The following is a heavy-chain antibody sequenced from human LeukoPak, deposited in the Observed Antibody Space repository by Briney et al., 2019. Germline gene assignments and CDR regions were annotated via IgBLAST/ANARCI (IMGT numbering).Heavy chain of an antibody. Sequence: SETLSLTCAVYGGSFSGYYWSWIRQPPAKGLEWIGEINHSGSTNYNPSLKSRVTISVDTSKNQFPLKLSSVTAADTAVYYCARARTMVRGVIIVYYYYGMDVWGQGTTVTVSS. V-gene: IGHV4-34*01. CDR2: INHSGST. CDR3: ARARTMVRGVIIVYYYYGMDV. D-gene: IGHD3-10*01. J-gene: IGHJ6*02. CDR1: GGSFSGYY.